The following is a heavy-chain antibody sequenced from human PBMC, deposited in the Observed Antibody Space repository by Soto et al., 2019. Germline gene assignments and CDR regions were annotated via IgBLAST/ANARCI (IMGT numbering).Heavy chain of an antibody. J-gene: IGHJ6*02. V-gene: IGHV3-30*18. CDR2: ISDDGSNK. D-gene: IGHD3-3*01. CDR3: TKRRNVLRFLEWSSGMEV. Sequence: HPGGSLRLSCAASGFTFSNYGMHWVRQAPGEGLEWVAFISDDGSNKYYADSMKGRFTMSRDNSKSTLYLQMNSLRVEDTAVYYCTKRRNVLRFLEWSSGMEVWGQGTTVTVSS. CDR1: GFTFSNYG.